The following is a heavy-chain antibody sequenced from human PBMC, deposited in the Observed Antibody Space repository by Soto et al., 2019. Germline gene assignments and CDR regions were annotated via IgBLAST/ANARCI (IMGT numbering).Heavy chain of an antibody. Sequence: SETLSLTCAGSGGSISRGGYSGSWIRQPPGKGLEWIGYIYHSGSTYYNPSLKSRVTISVDRSKNQFSLKLSSVTAADTAVYYCARGAPVVNDYWGQGTLVTVSS. V-gene: IGHV4-30-2*01. D-gene: IGHD3-22*01. J-gene: IGHJ4*02. CDR2: IYHSGST. CDR1: GGSISRGGYS. CDR3: ARGAPVVNDY.